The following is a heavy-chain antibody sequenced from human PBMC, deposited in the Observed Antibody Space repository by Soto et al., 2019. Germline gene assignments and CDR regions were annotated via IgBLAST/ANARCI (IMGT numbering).Heavy chain of an antibody. V-gene: IGHV1-2*04. J-gene: IGHJ4*02. CDR2: INPNSGGT. D-gene: IGHD6-13*01. CDR1: GYTFTCYY. CDR3: AREGTATDSRSWYDY. Sequence: ASVKVSCKASGYTFTCYYMHWVRQAPGQGLEGMGWINPNSGGTNYAQKFQGWVTMTRDTSISTAYMELSRLRSDDTAVYDCAREGTATDSRSWYDYWGQGTLVTVSS.